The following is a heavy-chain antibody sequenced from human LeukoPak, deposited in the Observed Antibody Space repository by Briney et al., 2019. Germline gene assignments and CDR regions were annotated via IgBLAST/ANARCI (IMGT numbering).Heavy chain of an antibody. Sequence: SETLSLTCTVSGGSISSGDYYWSWIRQPPGKGLEWIGYIYYSGSTYYNPSLKSRVTISVDTSKNQFSLKLSSVTAADTAVYYCARVCSGGSCYYYYGMDVWGQGTTVTVS. J-gene: IGHJ6*02. CDR3: ARVCSGGSCYYYYGMDV. V-gene: IGHV4-30-4*01. D-gene: IGHD2-15*01. CDR2: IYYSGST. CDR1: GGSISSGDYY.